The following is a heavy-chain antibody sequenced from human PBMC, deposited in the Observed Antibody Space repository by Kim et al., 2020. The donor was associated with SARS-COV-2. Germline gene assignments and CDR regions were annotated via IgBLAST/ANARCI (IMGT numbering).Heavy chain of an antibody. J-gene: IGHJ6*02. D-gene: IGHD3-16*02. CDR3: SRXFSLYVIGV. CDR2: ITYDRSNK. CDR1: GFTFSSSA. Sequence: GGSLRLSCVASGFTFSSSAMHWVRQAPGKGLEWVGVITYDRSNKYYADSVKGRFTISRDNSKTTLYLQMKSQRAEATAVDDCSRXFSLYVIGVWGQGTSVTVSS. V-gene: IGHV3-30*04.